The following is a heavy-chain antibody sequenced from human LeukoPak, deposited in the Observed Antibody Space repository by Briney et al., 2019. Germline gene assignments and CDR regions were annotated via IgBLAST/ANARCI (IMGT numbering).Heavy chain of an antibody. CDR3: ARDLYSGSYYGVNY. D-gene: IGHD1-26*01. Sequence: GGSLRLSCAASGFTFSAYTMNWVRQAPGMGLEWVSSISSSTSGSTIYYADSVKGRFTISRDNAKNSLYLQMNSLRAEDTAVYFCARDLYSGSYYGVNYWGQGTLVTVSS. CDR2: ISSSTSGSTI. V-gene: IGHV3-48*04. CDR1: GFTFSAYT. J-gene: IGHJ4*02.